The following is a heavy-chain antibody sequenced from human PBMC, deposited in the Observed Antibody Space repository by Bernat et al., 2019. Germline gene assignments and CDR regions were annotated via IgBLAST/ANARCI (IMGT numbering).Heavy chain of an antibody. CDR1: GFTFISNY. D-gene: IGHD5-24*01. CDR3: ARDPNGYKYFDY. V-gene: IGHV3-66*02. CDR2: IYSGGST. Sequence: EVQLVESGGGLVQPGGSLRLSCAVSGFTFISNYMPWFPQAPGKGREWVSTIYSGGSTYYADSVKGRFTISRDNSKNTFYLQMNSLRAEDTAVYYCARDPNGYKYFDYWGQGTLVTVSS. J-gene: IGHJ4*02.